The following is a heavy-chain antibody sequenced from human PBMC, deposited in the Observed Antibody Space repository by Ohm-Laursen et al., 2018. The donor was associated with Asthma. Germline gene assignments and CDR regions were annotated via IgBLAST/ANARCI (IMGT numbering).Heavy chain of an antibody. D-gene: IGHD2-2*01. CDR1: GGTFSSYA. J-gene: IGHJ6*02. CDR2: INPSGGST. Sequence: SVKVSCKSSGGTFSSYAISWVRQAPGQGLEWMGIINPSGGSTSYAQKFQGRVTMTRDTSTSTVYMELSSLRSEDTAVYYCARVGPIGYCSSTSCSKTYYYYYGMDVWGQGTTVTVSS. CDR3: ARVGPIGYCSSTSCSKTYYYYYGMDV. V-gene: IGHV1-46*03.